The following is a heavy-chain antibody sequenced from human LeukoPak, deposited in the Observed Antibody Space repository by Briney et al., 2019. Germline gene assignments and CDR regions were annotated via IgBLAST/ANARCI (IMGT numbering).Heavy chain of an antibody. Sequence: ASVKVSCKASGYTFTSYGISWVRQAPGQGLEWMGWISAYNGNTNYAQKLQGRVTMTTDTSTSTAYMELRSLRSDDTAVYYCARELRDYDFWSGKDYYYGMDVWGQETTVTVSS. CDR1: GYTFTSYG. CDR2: ISAYNGNT. V-gene: IGHV1-18*01. CDR3: ARELRDYDFWSGKDYYYGMDV. J-gene: IGHJ6*02. D-gene: IGHD3-3*01.